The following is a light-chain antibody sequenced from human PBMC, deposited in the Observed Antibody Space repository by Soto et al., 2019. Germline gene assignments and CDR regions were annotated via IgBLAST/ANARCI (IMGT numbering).Light chain of an antibody. Sequence: QPVLTQSPSASASLGASVKLTCTLRSGHSTYAIAWHQQQPEKGPRYLMKLNSDGSHSKGDGIPDRFSGSSSGAERYLTISSLQSEDVADYYCQTWGTGIWVFGGGTKVTVL. CDR3: QTWGTGIWV. V-gene: IGLV4-69*01. J-gene: IGLJ3*02. CDR2: LNSDGSH. CDR1: SGHSTYA.